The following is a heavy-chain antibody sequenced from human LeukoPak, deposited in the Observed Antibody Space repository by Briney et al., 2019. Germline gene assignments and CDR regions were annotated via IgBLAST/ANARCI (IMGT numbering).Heavy chain of an antibody. CDR1: GFTFSSYA. CDR2: ISGSGGST. Sequence: GGSLRLSCAATGFTFSSYAMSWVRQARGKGLEWVSAISGSGGSTYYADSVKGRFTISRDNSKNTLYLQMNSLRAEDTAVYYCASYSSGWRGYYYYGMDVWGQGTTVTVSS. D-gene: IGHD6-19*01. V-gene: IGHV3-23*01. J-gene: IGHJ6*02. CDR3: ASYSSGWRGYYYYGMDV.